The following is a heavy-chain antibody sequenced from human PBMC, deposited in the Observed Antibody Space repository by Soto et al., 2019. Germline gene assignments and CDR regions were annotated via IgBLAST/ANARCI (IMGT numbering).Heavy chain of an antibody. CDR3: AKSGDYGFWSASWDY. V-gene: IGHV3-30*18. Sequence: QVQLVESGGGVVQPGRSLRLSCAASGFTFSSYGMHWVRQAPGKGLEWVAVISYDGSNKYYADSVKGRFTISRDNSKNTLYRARNSLRAEDTALYYCAKSGDYGFWSASWDYWGQGTLVTVSS. J-gene: IGHJ4*02. D-gene: IGHD3-3*01. CDR1: GFTFSSYG. CDR2: ISYDGSNK.